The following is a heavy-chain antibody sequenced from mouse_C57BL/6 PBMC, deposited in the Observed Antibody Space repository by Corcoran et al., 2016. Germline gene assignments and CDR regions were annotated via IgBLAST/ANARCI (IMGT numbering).Heavy chain of an antibody. D-gene: IGHD2-5*01. V-gene: IGHV9-3*01. Sequence: QIQLVQSGPELKKPGETVKISCKASGYTFTTYGMSWVKQAPGKGLKWMGWINTYSGVPTYADDFKGRFAFSLETSASTAYLQINNLKNEDTATYFCARKSNYDYYAMDYWGQGTSVTVSS. CDR2: INTYSGVP. J-gene: IGHJ4*01. CDR3: ARKSNYDYYAMDY. CDR1: GYTFTTYG.